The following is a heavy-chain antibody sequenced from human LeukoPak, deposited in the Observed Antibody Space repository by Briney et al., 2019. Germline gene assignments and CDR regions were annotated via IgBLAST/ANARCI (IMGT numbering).Heavy chain of an antibody. CDR3: AKRYDFWSGDYGMDV. V-gene: IGHV3-23*01. CDR2: ISGSGGST. CDR1: GFTFSSYA. J-gene: IGHJ6*02. Sequence: GGSLRLSCAASGFTFSSYAMSWVRQAPGKGLEWVSAISGSGGSTNYADSVKGRFTISRDNSKNTLYLQMNSLRAEDTAVYYCAKRYDFWSGDYGMDVWGQGTTVTVSS. D-gene: IGHD3-3*01.